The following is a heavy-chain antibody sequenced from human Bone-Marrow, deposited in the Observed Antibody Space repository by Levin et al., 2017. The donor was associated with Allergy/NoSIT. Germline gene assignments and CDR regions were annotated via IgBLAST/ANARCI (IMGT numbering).Heavy chain of an antibody. J-gene: IGHJ6*02. CDR3: AKDPMWDRYNFDMDV. V-gene: IGHV3-23*01. D-gene: IGHD1-26*01. CDR2: IGGSGVDS. CDR1: GFTFNKYG. Sequence: PLASVKVSCTASGFTFNKYGLTWVRQAPGMGLEWVASIGGSGVDSNYADSVRGRFTITRDMNTVFLQMNSLRVEDSAIYYCAKDPMWDRYNFDMDVWGQGTSVTVSS.